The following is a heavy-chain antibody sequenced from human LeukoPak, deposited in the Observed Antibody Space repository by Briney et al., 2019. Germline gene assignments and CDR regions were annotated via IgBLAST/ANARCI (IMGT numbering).Heavy chain of an antibody. Sequence: PGGSLRLSCSASGFTFSSYAMHWVRQAPGKGLEYVSAISSNGSSTYYADSVKGRFTISRDNSKNTLYLQMSSLRAEDTAVYYCVKDGEYSSSWYDYWGRGTLVTVSS. J-gene: IGHJ4*02. CDR1: GFTFSSYA. CDR3: VKDGEYSSSWYDY. V-gene: IGHV3-64D*06. CDR2: ISSNGSST. D-gene: IGHD6-13*01.